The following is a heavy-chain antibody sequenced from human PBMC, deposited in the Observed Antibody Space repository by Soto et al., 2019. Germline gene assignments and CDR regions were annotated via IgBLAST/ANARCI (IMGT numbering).Heavy chain of an antibody. D-gene: IGHD6-13*01. CDR2: IYYTGCS. CDR1: GGSISSSSYY. Sequence: SETLSLTCTVSGGSISSSSYYWGWIRQPPGKGLEWIGNIYYTGCSHYNPSLKSRVTISVDRSKNQFSLKLTSVTAEDTAIYYCATSYVNAWYAYWGQGTQVTVSS. J-gene: IGHJ4*02. V-gene: IGHV4-39*07. CDR3: ATSYVNAWYAY.